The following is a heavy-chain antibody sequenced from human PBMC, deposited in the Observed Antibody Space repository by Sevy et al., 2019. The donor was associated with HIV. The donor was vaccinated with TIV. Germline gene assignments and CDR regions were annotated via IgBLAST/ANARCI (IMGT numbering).Heavy chain of an antibody. CDR1: GFTFSSYA. CDR2: ISGSGIST. Sequence: GGSLRLSCAASGFTFSSYAMSWVRQAPGKGLEWVSDISGSGISTYYADSVKGRFTISRDNSKSTLYLQMNSLTAEDTAIFYCAKTLQKLPFHPHYFDYWGQGTLVTVSS. V-gene: IGHV3-23*01. CDR3: AKTLQKLPFHPHYFDY. D-gene: IGHD2-21*02. J-gene: IGHJ4*02.